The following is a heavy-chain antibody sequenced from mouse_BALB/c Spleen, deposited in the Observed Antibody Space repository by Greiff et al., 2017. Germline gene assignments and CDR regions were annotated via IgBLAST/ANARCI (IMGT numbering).Heavy chain of an antibody. CDR1: GFTFSSYT. D-gene: IGHD1-1*01. Sequence: EVQLVESGGGLVQPGGSLKLSCAASGFTFSSYTMSWVRPTPEKRLEWVAYISNGGGSTYYPDTVKGRFTISRDNAKNTLYLQMSSLKSEDTAMYYCARQDYYGSRRAMDYWGQGTSVTVSS. CDR2: ISNGGGST. CDR3: ARQDYYGSRRAMDY. V-gene: IGHV5-12-2*01. J-gene: IGHJ4*01.